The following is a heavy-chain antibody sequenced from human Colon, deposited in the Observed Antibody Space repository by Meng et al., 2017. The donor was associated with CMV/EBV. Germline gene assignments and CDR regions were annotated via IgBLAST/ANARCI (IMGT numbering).Heavy chain of an antibody. D-gene: IGHD4-11*01. J-gene: IGHJ6*02. CDR3: ARSNYSTFDGGRPYYYYGLDV. CDR1: GGSMITYY. CDR2: VYFSGRT. V-gene: IGHV4-59*01. Sequence: GSLRLSCTVSGGSMITYYYTWIRETPGRGLEWLGYVYFSGRTKYNTSLRGRVSMSLDISQNQVSLNLTSVTAADTAVYYCARSNYSTFDGGRPYYYYGLDVWGQGTTVTVSS.